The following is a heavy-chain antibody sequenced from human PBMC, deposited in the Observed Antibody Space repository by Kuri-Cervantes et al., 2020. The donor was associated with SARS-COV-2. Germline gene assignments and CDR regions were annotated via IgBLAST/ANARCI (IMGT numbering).Heavy chain of an antibody. CDR3: ARGQGATRGIFYYYMDV. CDR1: GGSISSGSYY. Sequence: SETLSLTCTVSGGSISSGSYYWSWIRQPAGKGLEWIGHIYTSGSTNYNPSLKSRVTISVDTSKNQFSLKLSSVTAADTAVYYCARGQGATRGIFYYYMDVWGKGTTVTVSS. D-gene: IGHD6-13*01. CDR2: IYTSGST. V-gene: IGHV4-61*09. J-gene: IGHJ6*03.